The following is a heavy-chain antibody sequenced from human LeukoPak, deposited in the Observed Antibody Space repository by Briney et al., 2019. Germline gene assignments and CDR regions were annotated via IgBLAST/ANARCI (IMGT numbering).Heavy chain of an antibody. CDR2: ISSNGGST. CDR3: VKGTVEVLRVRGLEGGFLAT. J-gene: IGHJ5*02. D-gene: IGHD3-10*01. Sequence: GGSLRLSCSASGFTFSSYAMHWVRQAPGKGLEYVSAISSNGGSTYYADSVKGRFTISRDNSKNTLYLQMSSLRAEDTAVYYWVKGTVEVLRVRGLEGGFLATWGQETLVTSSS. CDR1: GFTFSSYA. V-gene: IGHV3-64D*06.